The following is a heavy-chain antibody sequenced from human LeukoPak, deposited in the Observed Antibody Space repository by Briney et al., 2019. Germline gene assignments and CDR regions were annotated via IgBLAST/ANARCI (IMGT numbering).Heavy chain of an antibody. D-gene: IGHD2-2*01. V-gene: IGHV1-2*02. J-gene: IGHJ6*03. CDR2: INPNSGGT. Sequence: GASVKVSCKASGYTFTGYYMHWVQQAPGQGLEWMGWINPNSGGTNYAQKFQGRVTMTRDTSISTAYMELSRLRSDDTAVYYCARVGGYCSSTSCYPHYYYMDVWGKGTTVTISS. CDR1: GYTFTGYY. CDR3: ARVGGYCSSTSCYPHYYYMDV.